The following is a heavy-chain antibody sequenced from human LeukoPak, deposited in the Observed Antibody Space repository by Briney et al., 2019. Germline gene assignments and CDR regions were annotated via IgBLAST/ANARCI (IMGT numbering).Heavy chain of an antibody. CDR2: IYPGDSDT. D-gene: IGHD3-3*01. J-gene: IGHJ6*02. V-gene: IGHV5-51*01. CDR1: GYSFTSYW. Sequence: GESLKISCKGSGYSFTSYWIGWVRQMPGKGLESMGIIYPGDSDTRYSPSFQGQVTITADKSISTAYLQWSSLKASDTAMYYCARRRPYENYYYGMDVWGQGTTVTVSS. CDR3: ARRRPYENYYYGMDV.